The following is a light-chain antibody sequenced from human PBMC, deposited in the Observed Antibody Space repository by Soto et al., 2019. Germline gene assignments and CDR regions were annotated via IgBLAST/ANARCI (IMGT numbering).Light chain of an antibody. CDR3: QQYNSYSQT. Sequence: DIQMTQSPSTLSASVGDRVTITCRASQSISSWLAWYQQKPGKAPKLLIYDASSLESGVPSRFSGSGSGTEYTLTISSLQTDDFATYYCQQYNSYSQTFGQGTKVDI. J-gene: IGKJ1*01. CDR1: QSISSW. V-gene: IGKV1-5*01. CDR2: DAS.